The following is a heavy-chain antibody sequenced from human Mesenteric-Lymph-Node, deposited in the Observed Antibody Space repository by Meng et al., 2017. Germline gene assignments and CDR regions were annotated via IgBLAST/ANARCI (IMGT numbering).Heavy chain of an antibody. CDR1: GGSFSGYY. J-gene: IGHJ5*02. CDR3: ARRYCASAYNWFDP. V-gene: IGHV4-34*01. Sequence: QVQLQQWGAGLLKPSETLSLTCAVYGGSFSGYYWSWIRQPPGKGLEWIGEINHSGSTNYNPSLKSRVTISVDTSKNQFSLKLSSVTAADTAVYYCARRYCASAYNWFDPWGQGTLVTVSS. D-gene: IGHD1-26*01. CDR2: INHSGST.